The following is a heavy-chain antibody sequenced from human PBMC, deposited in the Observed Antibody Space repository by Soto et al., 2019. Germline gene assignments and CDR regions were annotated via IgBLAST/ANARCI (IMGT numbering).Heavy chain of an antibody. CDR2: ISGNSGST. V-gene: IGHV3-23*01. CDR1: GFSFSTYA. CDR3: AKVSVVVLAAGDWFDP. D-gene: IGHD2-15*01. Sequence: EVQLLESGGGLVQPGGSLRLSCAASGFSFSTYAMSWVHQAPGKGLEWVSGISGNSGSTYYADSVKGRFTVSRDNYKNTVYLQMNSLRVADTAVYYCAKVSVVVLAAGDWFDPWGQGTLDTVSS. J-gene: IGHJ5*02.